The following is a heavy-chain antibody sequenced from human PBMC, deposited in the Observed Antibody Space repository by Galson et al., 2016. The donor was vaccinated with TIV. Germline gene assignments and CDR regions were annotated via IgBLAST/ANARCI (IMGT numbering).Heavy chain of an antibody. J-gene: IGHJ4*02. Sequence: SLRLSCAASGFTVRDNSLTWVRQAPGKGLEWVSIIHGDGRTYYAGAVRDRFTISRDNSKNTVYLQMNSLRAEDTAVYYCARDGRAEGDYNAWGDYWGQGALVTVSS. CDR2: IHGDGRT. CDR3: ARDGRAEGDYNAWGDY. CDR1: GFTVRDNS. V-gene: IGHV3-66*01. D-gene: IGHD4-11*01.